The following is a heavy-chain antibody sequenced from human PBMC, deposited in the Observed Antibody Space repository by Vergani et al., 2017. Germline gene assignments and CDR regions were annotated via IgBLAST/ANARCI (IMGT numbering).Heavy chain of an antibody. CDR3: ASRARGYDFWSGYQWQYYYYYYMDV. CDR1: GGTFSSYA. Sequence: QVQLVQSGAEVKKPGSSVKVSCKASGGTFSSYAISWVRQAPGQGLEWMGGIIPIFGTANYAQKFQGRVTITADESTSTAYMELSSLRSEDTAVYYCASRARGYDFWSGYQWQYYYYYYMDVWGKGTTVTVSS. CDR2: IIPIFGTA. J-gene: IGHJ6*03. D-gene: IGHD3-3*01. V-gene: IGHV1-69*01.